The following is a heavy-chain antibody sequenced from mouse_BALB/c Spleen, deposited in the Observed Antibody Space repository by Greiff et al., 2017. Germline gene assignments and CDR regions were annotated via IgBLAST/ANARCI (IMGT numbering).Heavy chain of an antibody. CDR2: ISSGGST. D-gene: IGHD2-1*01. CDR1: GFTFSSYA. J-gene: IGHJ2*01. Sequence: EVQGVESGGGLVKPGGSLKLSCAASGFTFSSYAMSWVRQTPEKRLEWVASISSGGSTYYPDSVKGRFTISRDNARNILYLQMSSLRSEDTAMYYCARTHGNYGDYFDYWGQGTTLTVSS. CDR3: ARTHGNYGDYFDY. V-gene: IGHV5-6-5*01.